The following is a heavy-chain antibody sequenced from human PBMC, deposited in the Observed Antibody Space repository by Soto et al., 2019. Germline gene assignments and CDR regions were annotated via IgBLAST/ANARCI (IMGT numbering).Heavy chain of an antibody. CDR3: ARQGPPSSGSGYYYEMVV. Sequence: PGESLKISCKASGFSLNTYWIAWVRQMPGKGLEWMGAIFPGDSDTRYSPSFQGQVTISADRSLSIAYIQWGSLRASDSATYYCARQGPPSSGSGYYYEMVVSGTGTTLTVS. J-gene: IGHJ6*03. V-gene: IGHV5-51*01. CDR1: GFSLNTYW. CDR2: IFPGDSDT. D-gene: IGHD6-25*01.